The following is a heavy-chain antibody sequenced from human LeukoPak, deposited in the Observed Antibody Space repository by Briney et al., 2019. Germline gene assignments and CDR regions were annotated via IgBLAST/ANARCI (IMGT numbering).Heavy chain of an antibody. CDR3: ARGQRRTTVTYFDY. Sequence: SETLSLTCAVYGGSFSGYYWSWIRQPPGKGLEWIGEINHSGSTNYNPSLKSRVTISVDTSKSQSSLKLSSVTAADTAVYYCARGQRRTTVTYFDYWGQGTLVTVSS. V-gene: IGHV4-34*01. CDR1: GGSFSGYY. J-gene: IGHJ4*02. CDR2: INHSGST. D-gene: IGHD4-17*01.